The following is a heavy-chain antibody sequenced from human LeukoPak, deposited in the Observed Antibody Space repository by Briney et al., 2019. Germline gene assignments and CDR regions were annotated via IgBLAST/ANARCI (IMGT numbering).Heavy chain of an antibody. V-gene: IGHV4-31*03. CDR2: IYYSGST. CDR1: GGSISSGGYY. CDR3: ARAPRYSSSWYSLTFDP. D-gene: IGHD6-13*01. J-gene: IGHJ5*02. Sequence: SETLSLTCTVSGGSISSGGYYWSWIRQHPGKGLEWIVYIYYSGSTYYNPSLKSRVTISVDTSKNQFSLKLSSVTAADTAVYYCARAPRYSSSWYSLTFDPWGQGTWSPSPQ.